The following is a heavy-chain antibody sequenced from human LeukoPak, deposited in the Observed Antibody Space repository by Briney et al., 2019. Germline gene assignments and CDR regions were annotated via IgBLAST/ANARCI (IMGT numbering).Heavy chain of an antibody. Sequence: SETLSLTCTVSGGSISSYYWSWIRQPPGKGLEWIGYIYYTGSTKYNASLKSRVTISVDTSKNQFSLKVSSVTAADTAVYYCARKNDFEIWGQGTLVTVSS. V-gene: IGHV4-59*08. CDR1: GGSISSYY. D-gene: IGHD2/OR15-2a*01. CDR2: IYYTGST. J-gene: IGHJ3*02. CDR3: ARKNDFEI.